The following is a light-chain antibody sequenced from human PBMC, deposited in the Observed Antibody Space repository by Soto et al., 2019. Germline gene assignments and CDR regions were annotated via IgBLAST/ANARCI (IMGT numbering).Light chain of an antibody. Sequence: AIRMTQSPSSFSASTGDRVTITCRASQGISSDLAWYQQKPGKAPKLLIYAASNLQSGVPSRFSGSESGTDFTLTISCLQSEDFATYYCQQYYSYPHTFGQGTKVEIK. V-gene: IGKV1-8*01. CDR1: QGISSD. CDR3: QQYYSYPHT. J-gene: IGKJ1*01. CDR2: AAS.